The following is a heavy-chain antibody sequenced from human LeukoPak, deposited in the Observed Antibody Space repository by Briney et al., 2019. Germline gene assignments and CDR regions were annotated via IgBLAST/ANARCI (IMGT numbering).Heavy chain of an antibody. Sequence: GASVKVSCKASGYTFTGYYMHWVRQAPGQGLEWMGWINPNSGGTSYAQKFQGWVTMTRDTSISTAYMELSRLRSDDTAVYYCARDGYSYGYDYWGQGTLVTVSS. D-gene: IGHD5-18*01. V-gene: IGHV1-2*04. J-gene: IGHJ4*02. CDR2: INPNSGGT. CDR3: ARDGYSYGYDY. CDR1: GYTFTGYY.